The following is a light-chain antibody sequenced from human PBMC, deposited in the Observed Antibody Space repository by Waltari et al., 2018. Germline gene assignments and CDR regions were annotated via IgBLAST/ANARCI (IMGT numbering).Light chain of an antibody. CDR3: LQYSTYPLT. Sequence: DIQMTQSPSSLSASVGDRVTITCRASQGFRNDLGWYQHKPGEAPQRLIYGASSLHSGVPSRFSGSRSGTEFTLTVSSLQPEDFATYYCLQYSTYPLTFGGGTKVEIK. J-gene: IGKJ4*01. CDR2: GAS. V-gene: IGKV1-17*01. CDR1: QGFRND.